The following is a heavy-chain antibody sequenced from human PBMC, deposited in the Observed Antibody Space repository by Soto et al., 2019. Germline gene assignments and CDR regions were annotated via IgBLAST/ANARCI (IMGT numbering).Heavy chain of an antibody. CDR2: ISYDGSSK. CDR1: GFTFSSYA. V-gene: IGHV3-30-3*01. D-gene: IGHD5-12*01. CDR3: ARAMGGYNWGGGYYYYGMDV. J-gene: IGHJ6*02. Sequence: GGSLRLSCAASGFTFSSYAMHWVRQAPGKGLEWVAVISYDGSSKYYADSVKGRFTISRDNSKNTLYLQMNSLRAEDTAVYYCARAMGGYNWGGGYYYYGMDVWGQGTTVTVSS.